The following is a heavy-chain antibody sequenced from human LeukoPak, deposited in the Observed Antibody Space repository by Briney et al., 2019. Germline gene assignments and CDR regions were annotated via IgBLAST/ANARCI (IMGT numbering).Heavy chain of an antibody. D-gene: IGHD2-2*02. CDR3: ARGGSGYCSSTSCYMDY. CDR1: GYTFSDYY. J-gene: IGHJ4*02. CDR2: ISAYNGNT. Sequence: ASVKVSCKTSGYTFSDYYIHWVRQAPGHGLEWMGWISAYNGNTNYAQKLQGRVTMTTDTSTSTAYMELRSLRSDDTAVYYCARGGSGYCSSTSCYMDYWGQGTLVTVSS. V-gene: IGHV1-18*01.